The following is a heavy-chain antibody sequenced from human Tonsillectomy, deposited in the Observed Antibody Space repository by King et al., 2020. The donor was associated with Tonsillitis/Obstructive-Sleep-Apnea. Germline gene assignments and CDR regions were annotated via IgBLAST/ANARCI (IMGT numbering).Heavy chain of an antibody. D-gene: IGHD2-2*02. J-gene: IGHJ4*02. CDR1: GFTFSSYA. CDR2: ISYDGSNK. V-gene: IGHV3-30*04. CDR3: ARDLPIVMIPAAIKGGFDY. Sequence: VQLVESGGGVVQPGRSLRLSCAASGFTFSSYAMHWVRQAPGKGLEWVAVISYDGSNKYYADSVKGLFTISRDNSKNTLYLQMNSLRAEDTAVYYCARDLPIVMIPAAIKGGFDYWGQGTLVTVFS.